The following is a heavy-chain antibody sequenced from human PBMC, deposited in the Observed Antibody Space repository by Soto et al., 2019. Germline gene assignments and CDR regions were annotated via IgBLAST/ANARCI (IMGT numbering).Heavy chain of an antibody. CDR1: GYTFTSYD. CDR2: MNPNSGNT. J-gene: IGHJ6*03. D-gene: IGHD3-3*01. V-gene: IGHV1-8*01. Sequence: ASVKVSCKASGYTFTSYDINWVRQATGQGHEWMGRMNPNSGNTGYAQKFQGRVTMTRNTSISTAYMELSSLRSEDTAVYYCARAEGYDFWSGYSLYYYYYYMDVWGKGTTVTVTS. CDR3: ARAEGYDFWSGYSLYYYYYYMDV.